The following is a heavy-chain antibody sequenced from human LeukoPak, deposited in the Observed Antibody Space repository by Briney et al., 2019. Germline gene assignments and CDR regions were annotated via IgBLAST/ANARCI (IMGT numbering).Heavy chain of an antibody. Sequence: SETLPLTCTVSGGSISSGTYYWGWVRQPPGKGLEWIGSIYSGSTSYNPSLKSRVTISVDTSKNQFSLKLDSVTAADTAVYYCARNASDSGTSYFDYWGQGTLVTVSS. CDR3: ARNASDSGTSYFDY. D-gene: IGHD1-26*01. CDR2: IYSGST. V-gene: IGHV4-39*01. CDR1: GGSISSGTYY. J-gene: IGHJ4*02.